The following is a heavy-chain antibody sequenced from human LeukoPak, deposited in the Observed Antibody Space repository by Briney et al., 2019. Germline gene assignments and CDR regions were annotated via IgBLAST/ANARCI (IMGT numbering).Heavy chain of an antibody. CDR2: IKQDGSEK. CDR3: AKDPYRYGDYFHEEEVY. D-gene: IGHD4-17*01. V-gene: IGHV3-7*01. J-gene: IGHJ4*02. Sequence: GGSLRLSCVASGFTFSSRDWMTWVRQAPGKGLEWVANIKQDGSEKNYVDSVKGRFTVSRDNAKNSVDLQMNSLRVEDTAVYYCAKDPYRYGDYFHEEEVYWGQGTLVTVSS. CDR1: GFTFSSRDW.